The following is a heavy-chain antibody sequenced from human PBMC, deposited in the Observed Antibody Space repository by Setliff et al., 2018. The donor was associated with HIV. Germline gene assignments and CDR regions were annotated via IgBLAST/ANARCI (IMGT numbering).Heavy chain of an antibody. Sequence: SGPTLVNPTQTLTLTCTFSGFSLTTSGVGVGWIRQPPGKAMEWLAVIHWNDANHYNPSLKTRLSTTKDTSKNQKVLTMTNMDPVDTATYYCVNRVVLGGLDVWGKGTTVTVSS. V-gene: IGHV2-5*01. J-gene: IGHJ6*04. CDR3: VNRVVLGGLDV. D-gene: IGHD2-8*02. CDR2: IHWNDAN. CDR1: GFSLTTSGVG.